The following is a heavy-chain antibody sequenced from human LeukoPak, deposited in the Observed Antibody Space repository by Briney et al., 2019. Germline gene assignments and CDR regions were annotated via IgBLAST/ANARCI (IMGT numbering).Heavy chain of an antibody. D-gene: IGHD5-18*01. CDR1: GFTYSSYA. V-gene: IGHV3-23*01. Sequence: PGGSLRLSCAASGFTYSSYAMTWVRQAPGKGLEWVSSISDSGVSTYYADSVKGRFTISRDNSKNTLYLQMNSLRAEDTAVYYCARDLSRGYSYSGRGNFDYWGQGTLVTVSS. CDR3: ARDLSRGYSYSGRGNFDY. CDR2: ISDSGVST. J-gene: IGHJ4*02.